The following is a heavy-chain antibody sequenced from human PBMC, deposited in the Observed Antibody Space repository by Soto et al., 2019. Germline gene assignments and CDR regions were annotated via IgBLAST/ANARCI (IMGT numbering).Heavy chain of an antibody. CDR3: AQGRYFDSSGGSANY. CDR2: ISGSGHAT. V-gene: IGHV3-23*01. J-gene: IGHJ4*02. Sequence: EVKLSESGGGLIPPGASARLSCITSGFIFDKYAMSWVRQSPGRGLEWVAAISGSGHATYYTQSVQGRFIISRDKSKKTVFLQMNNLRAEDTAVYYCAQGRYFDSSGGSANYWGLGTLVTVSS. CDR1: GFIFDKYA. D-gene: IGHD3-22*01.